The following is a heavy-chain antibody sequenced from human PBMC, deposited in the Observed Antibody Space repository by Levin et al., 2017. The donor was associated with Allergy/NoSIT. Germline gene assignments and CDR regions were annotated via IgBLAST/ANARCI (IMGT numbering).Heavy chain of an antibody. CDR1: GFSLITSGMC. CDR2: IDWDDDE. V-gene: IGHV2-70*11. CDR3: ARIFGLAPRCYYNGLDV. J-gene: IGHJ6*02. Sequence: SGPTLVKPTETLTLTCSFSGFSLITSGMCVSWIRQPPGKAPEWLARIDWDDDEYYSTSLRSRLSISKDTSKNQVVLTMTNMDPDDTATYYCARIFGLAPRCYYNGLDVWGQGTTVTVSS. D-gene: IGHD3-10*01.